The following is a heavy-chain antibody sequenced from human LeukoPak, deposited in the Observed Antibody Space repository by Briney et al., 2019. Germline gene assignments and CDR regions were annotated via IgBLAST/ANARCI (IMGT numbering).Heavy chain of an antibody. J-gene: IGHJ4*02. CDR3: ARALGGYSGYDGWYFDY. V-gene: IGHV4-4*02. CDR1: GGSISSSNW. D-gene: IGHD5-12*01. CDR2: IYHSGST. Sequence: SGTLSLTCAVSGGSISSSNWWSWVRQPPGKGLEWIGEIYHSGSTNYNPSLKSRVTISVDKSKNQFSLKLSSVTAEDTAVYYCARALGGYSGYDGWYFDYWGQGTLVTVSS.